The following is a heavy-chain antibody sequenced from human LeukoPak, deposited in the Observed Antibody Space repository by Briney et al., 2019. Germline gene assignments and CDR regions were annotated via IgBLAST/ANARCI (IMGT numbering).Heavy chain of an antibody. V-gene: IGHV4-34*01. CDR3: ARLRRRRAFDI. CDR2: INHSGST. D-gene: IGHD1-1*01. J-gene: IGHJ3*02. CDR1: GGAFSGYY. Sequence: SETLSLTCAVYGGAFSGYYWSWIRQPPGKGLEWIGEINHSGSTNYNPSLKSRVTISVDTSKNQFSLKLSSVTAADTAVYYCARLRRRRAFDIWGQGTMVTVSS.